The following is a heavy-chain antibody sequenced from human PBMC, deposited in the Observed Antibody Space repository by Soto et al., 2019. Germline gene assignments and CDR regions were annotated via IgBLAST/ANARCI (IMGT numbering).Heavy chain of an antibody. D-gene: IGHD6-13*01. J-gene: IGHJ6*02. CDR2: IDPSDSYT. CDR3: ASIAAAGYYYYYGMDV. Sequence: GESLKISCQGSGYSFTSYWISWVRQMPGKGLEWMGRIDPSDSYTNYSPSFQGHVTISADKSISTAYLQWSSLKASDTAMYYCASIAAAGYYYYYGMDVWGQGTTVTVSS. CDR1: GYSFTSYW. V-gene: IGHV5-10-1*01.